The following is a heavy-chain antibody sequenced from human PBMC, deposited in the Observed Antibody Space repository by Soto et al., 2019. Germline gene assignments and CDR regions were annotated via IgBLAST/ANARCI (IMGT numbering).Heavy chain of an antibody. J-gene: IGHJ4*02. D-gene: IGHD3-10*01. CDR3: AKDRQFRSYYESAGHYNN. V-gene: IGHV3-23*01. Sequence: EVQLLESGGGVVQPGGSLRLSCVASGFTFKNYDMRWVRQAPGKGLEWVSGISGRGAITYDADSVRGRFTISRDNSKNTLYLQLNSLRAEDTAIYYCAKDRQFRSYYESAGHYNNWGQGTLVTVSS. CDR1: GFTFKNYD. CDR2: ISGRGAIT.